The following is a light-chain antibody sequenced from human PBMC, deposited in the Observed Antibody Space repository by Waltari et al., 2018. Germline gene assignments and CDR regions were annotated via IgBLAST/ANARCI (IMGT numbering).Light chain of an antibody. Sequence: SAXTQXXXXSGSPGQXITLSCTGTSSDVGGYNYVSXYQQHPGKAPTLMIYEVSNRPSGVSXRXXGXXSGNTXSLTISGLQAEDEADYYXXSYTSSXXXGVFGXXXXLTVL. V-gene: IGLV2-14*01. CDR2: EVS. J-gene: IGLJ2*01. CDR1: SSDVGGYNY. CDR3: XSYTSSXXXGV.